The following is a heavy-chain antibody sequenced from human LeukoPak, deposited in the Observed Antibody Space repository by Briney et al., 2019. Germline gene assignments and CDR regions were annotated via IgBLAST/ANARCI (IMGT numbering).Heavy chain of an antibody. Sequence: GASVKVSCKASGYTFTSYDINWVRQATGQGLEWMGWMNPNSGNTGYAQKFQGRVTMTRNTSISAAYMELSSLRSEDTAVYYCARGRRSRENRYYFDYWGQGTLVTVSS. CDR1: GYTFTSYD. J-gene: IGHJ4*02. V-gene: IGHV1-8*01. CDR3: ARGRRSRENRYYFDY. D-gene: IGHD1-26*01. CDR2: MNPNSGNT.